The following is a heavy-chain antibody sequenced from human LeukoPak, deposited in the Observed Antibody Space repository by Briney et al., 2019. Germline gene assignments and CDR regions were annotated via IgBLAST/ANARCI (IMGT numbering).Heavy chain of an antibody. V-gene: IGHV1-69*06. D-gene: IGHD3-10*01. CDR1: GYTFTSYG. Sequence: SVKVSCKASGYTFTSYGISWVRQAPGQGLEWMGGIIPMFGTANYAQKLQGRVTITAEKSTSTAYMELSSLRSEDTAVYYCARADPFYGAGSYAGSWFDPWGQGTLVTVSS. CDR3: ARADPFYGAGSYAGSWFDP. J-gene: IGHJ5*02. CDR2: IIPMFGTA.